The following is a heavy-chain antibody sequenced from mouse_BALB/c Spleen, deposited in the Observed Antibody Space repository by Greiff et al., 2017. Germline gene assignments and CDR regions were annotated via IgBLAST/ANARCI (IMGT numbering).Heavy chain of an antibody. CDR2: IWSGGST. Sequence: VKLMESGPGLVQPSQSLSITCTVSGFSLTSYGVHWVRQSPGKGLEWLGVIWSGGSTDYNAAFISRLSISKDNSKSQVFFKMNSLQANDTAIYYCARNGNYYGSPAWFAYWGQGTLVTVSA. V-gene: IGHV2-2*02. CDR3: ARNGNYYGSPAWFAY. J-gene: IGHJ3*01. D-gene: IGHD1-1*01. CDR1: GFSLTSYG.